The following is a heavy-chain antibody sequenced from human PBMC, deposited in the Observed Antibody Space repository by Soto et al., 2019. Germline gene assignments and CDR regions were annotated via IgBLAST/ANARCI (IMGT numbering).Heavy chain of an antibody. CDR2: INAGNGNT. J-gene: IGHJ4*02. Sequence: QVQLVQSGAEEKKPGASVKVSCKASGYTFTSYAMHWVRQAPGQRLEWMGWINAGNGNTKYSQKFQGRVTITRDTSASTAYMELSSLRSEDTAVYYCARRIVVVTALYYWGQGTLVTVSS. V-gene: IGHV1-3*05. CDR1: GYTFTSYA. D-gene: IGHD2-21*02. CDR3: ARRIVVVTALYY.